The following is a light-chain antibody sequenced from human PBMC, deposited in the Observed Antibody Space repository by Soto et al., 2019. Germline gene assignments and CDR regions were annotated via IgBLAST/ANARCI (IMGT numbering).Light chain of an antibody. CDR2: EVV. V-gene: IGLV2-8*01. Sequence: QTALTEAPAASLSAGQSVSIACTGTKNGIGVYDFVSWYQHHPGKAPRLIIYEVVQRPSGVPDRFSGSNSGKTASLTVSGLQSADEADYFCKSYAGSNTYVFGSGTKV. CDR3: KSYAGSNTYV. J-gene: IGLJ1*01. CDR1: KNGIGVYDF.